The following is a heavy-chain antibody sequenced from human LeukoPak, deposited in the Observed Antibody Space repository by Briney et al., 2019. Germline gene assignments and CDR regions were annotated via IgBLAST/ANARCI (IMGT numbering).Heavy chain of an antibody. V-gene: IGHV3-21*01. CDR2: ISSSSSYI. CDR3: ARDCSGGSCYYSMAFDY. CDR1: GFTFSSYS. D-gene: IGHD2-15*01. J-gene: IGHJ4*02. Sequence: GGSLRLSCAASGFTFSSYSMNWVRQAPGKGLEWVSSISSSSSYIYYADSVKGRFTISRDNAKNSLYLQMNRLRAEDTAVYYCARDCSGGSCYYSMAFDYWGQGTLVTVSS.